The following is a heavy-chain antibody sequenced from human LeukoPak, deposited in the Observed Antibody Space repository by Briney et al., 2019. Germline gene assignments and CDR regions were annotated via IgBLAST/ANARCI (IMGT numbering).Heavy chain of an antibody. Sequence: PGGSLRLSCAASGFTFSNAWMSWVRQAPGKGLEWVSAISGSGAGTYYADSVKGRFTIYRDNSKNTMDLQMNSLRAEDTAVYYCVKDRHSYGGWPTYALDIWGQGTMVTVSS. CDR1: GFTFSNAW. CDR2: ISGSGAGT. D-gene: IGHD5-18*01. CDR3: VKDRHSYGGWPTYALDI. V-gene: IGHV3-23*01. J-gene: IGHJ3*02.